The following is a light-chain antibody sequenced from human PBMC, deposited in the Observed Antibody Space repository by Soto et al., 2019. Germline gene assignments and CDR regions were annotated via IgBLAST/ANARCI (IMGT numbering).Light chain of an antibody. V-gene: IGLV2-14*01. J-gene: IGLJ2*01. CDR2: EVS. CDR3: SSYTSISTQV. CDR1: SNDIGGYNF. Sequence: QSALTQPASLSGSPGQSITISCSGTSNDIGGYNFVSWYQQHPGKAPKLIIYEVSDRPSGLSNRFSGSKSGNVASLTISGLQAEDEADYYCSSYTSISTQVFGGGTKL.